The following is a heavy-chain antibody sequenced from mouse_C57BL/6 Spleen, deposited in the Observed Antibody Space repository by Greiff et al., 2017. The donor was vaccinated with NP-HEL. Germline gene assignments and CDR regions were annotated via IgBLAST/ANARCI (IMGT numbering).Heavy chain of an antibody. CDR2: ISYSGST. Sequence: EVKLQESGPGMVKPSQSLSLTCTVTGYSITSGYDWHWIRHFPGNKLEWMGYISYSGSTNYNPSLKSRISITHDTSKNHFFLKLNSVTTEDTATYYCARGGWLPYFDYWGQGTTLTVSS. CDR3: ARGGWLPYFDY. V-gene: IGHV3-1*01. CDR1: GYSITSGYD. J-gene: IGHJ2*01. D-gene: IGHD2-3*01.